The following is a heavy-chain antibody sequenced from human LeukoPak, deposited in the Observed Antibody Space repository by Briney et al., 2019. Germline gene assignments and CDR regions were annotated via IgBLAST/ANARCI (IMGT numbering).Heavy chain of an antibody. J-gene: IGHJ4*02. V-gene: IGHV4-59*08. Sequence: SETLSLTCTVSGGSISSYYWSWIRQPPGKGLEWIGYIYYSGRTSYNPSLKSRVTISVDTSRNHLSLKLSSVTAADTALYYCARVAYSSGSYFFDYWGQGTLVTVSS. D-gene: IGHD6-19*01. CDR3: ARVAYSSGSYFFDY. CDR1: GGSISSYY. CDR2: IYYSGRT.